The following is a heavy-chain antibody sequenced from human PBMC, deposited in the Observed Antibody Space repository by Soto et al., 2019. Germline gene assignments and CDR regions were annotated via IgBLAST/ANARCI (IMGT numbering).Heavy chain of an antibody. CDR3: ARDMMDDYGDYLYYFDY. D-gene: IGHD4-17*01. CDR2: IWYDGSNK. J-gene: IGHJ4*02. Sequence: GGSLRLSCAASGFTFSSYGMHWVRQAPGKGLEWVAVIWYDGSNKYYADSVKGRFTISRDNSKNTLYLQMNSLRAEDTAVYYCARDMMDDYGDYLYYFDYWGQGTLVTVS. V-gene: IGHV3-33*01. CDR1: GFTFSSYG.